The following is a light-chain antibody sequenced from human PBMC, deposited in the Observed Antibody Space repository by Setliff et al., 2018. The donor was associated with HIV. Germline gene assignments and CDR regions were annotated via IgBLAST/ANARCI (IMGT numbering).Light chain of an antibody. J-gene: IGLJ1*01. V-gene: IGLV2-23*02. CDR1: SSDVGSYNL. CDR3: CSYAGSSTPYV. Sequence: QSALTQPASVSGSPGQSITISCTGTSSDVGSYNLVSWYQQHPGKAPKLMIYEVSKRPSGVSNRFSGSKSGNTASLTISGLQAEAEADYYCCSYAGSSTPYVFGTGTKGTVL. CDR2: EVS.